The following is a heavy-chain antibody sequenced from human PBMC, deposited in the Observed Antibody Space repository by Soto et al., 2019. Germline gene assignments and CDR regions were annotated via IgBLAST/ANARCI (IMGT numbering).Heavy chain of an antibody. D-gene: IGHD3-22*01. CDR2: INPSGGST. J-gene: IGHJ5*02. CDR1: GYTFTSYY. CDR3: ARGVRITMIVVVIAYNWFDP. V-gene: IGHV1-46*01. Sequence: ASVKVSCKASGYTFTSYYMHWVRQAPGQGLECMGIINPSGGSTSYAQKFQGRVTMTRDTSTSTVYMELSSLRSEDTAVYYCARGVRITMIVVVIAYNWFDPWGQGTLVTVSS.